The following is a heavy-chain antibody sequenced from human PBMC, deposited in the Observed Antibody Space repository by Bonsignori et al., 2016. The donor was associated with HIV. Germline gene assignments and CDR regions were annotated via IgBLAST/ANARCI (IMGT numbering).Heavy chain of an antibody. V-gene: IGHV3-15*01. D-gene: IGHD1-26*01. J-gene: IGHJ6*03. CDR3: TSSGSYPPADMDV. CDR2: IKNKDDGGTT. Sequence: GESLKISCVASGFSFSNAWMSWVRQTPGKGLEWIGRIKNKDDGGTTDYAAPMKDRFTISRDDSKSILYLQMNNLKIEDAGVYYCTSSGSYPPADMDVWGKGTTVTVSS. CDR1: GFSFSNAW.